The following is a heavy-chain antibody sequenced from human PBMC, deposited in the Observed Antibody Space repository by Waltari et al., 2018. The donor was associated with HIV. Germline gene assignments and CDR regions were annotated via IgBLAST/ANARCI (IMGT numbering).Heavy chain of an antibody. J-gene: IGHJ6*02. CDR2: ISYEGRNK. D-gene: IGHD5-18*01. Sequence: QVQLVESGGGVVQPGRSLRLSCAASGFTFSSYGMHWVRQAPGKGLEWVAVISYEGRNKDYADSVKGRFTISRDNSKNTLYLQMNSLRAEDTAVYYCAKPAAMASYGMDVWGQGTTVTVSS. V-gene: IGHV3-30*18. CDR3: AKPAAMASYGMDV. CDR1: GFTFSSYG.